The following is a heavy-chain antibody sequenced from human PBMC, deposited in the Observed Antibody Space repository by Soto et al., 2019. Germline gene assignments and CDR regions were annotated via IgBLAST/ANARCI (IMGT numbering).Heavy chain of an antibody. V-gene: IGHV3-74*01. CDR2: SNSDGSST. Sequence: EVQLVESGGGLVQPGGSLRLSCAASGFTFSSYWMHWARQAPGKGLVWVSRSNSDGSSTSYADSVKGRFTISRDNAKNTLYLQMNSLRAEDTAVYYCARAWGNDFWSGYFVYWGQGTLVTVSS. D-gene: IGHD3-3*01. CDR1: GFTFSSYW. J-gene: IGHJ4*02. CDR3: ARAWGNDFWSGYFVY.